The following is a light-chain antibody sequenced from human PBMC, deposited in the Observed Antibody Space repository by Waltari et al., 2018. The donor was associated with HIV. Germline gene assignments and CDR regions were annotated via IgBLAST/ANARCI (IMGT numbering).Light chain of an antibody. J-gene: IGLJ2*01. Sequence: SSELTQDPSVSVALSQTVRITCQGDSLRKYYATWYQQKPRQAPVIVIYGKNKRLSGIPDRFSGSSSGDTASLTITEAQAEDEADYYCSSRDSSGTHVLFGGGTKLTVL. CDR1: SLRKYY. CDR3: SSRDSSGTHVL. V-gene: IGLV3-19*01. CDR2: GKN.